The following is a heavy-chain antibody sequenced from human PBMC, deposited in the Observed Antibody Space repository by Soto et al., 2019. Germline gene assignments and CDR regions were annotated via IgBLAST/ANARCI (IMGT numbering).Heavy chain of an antibody. J-gene: IGHJ4*02. Sequence: GGSLRLSCAASGFTFSSYSMNWVRQAPGKGLEWVSYISSSSSTIYYADSVKGRFTISRDNAKNSLYLQMNSLRAEDTAVYYCARDPGYCTNGVCQSAISEFDYWGQGTLVTVSS. CDR1: GFTFSSYS. CDR2: ISSSSSTI. CDR3: ARDPGYCTNGVCQSAISEFDY. V-gene: IGHV3-48*01. D-gene: IGHD2-8*01.